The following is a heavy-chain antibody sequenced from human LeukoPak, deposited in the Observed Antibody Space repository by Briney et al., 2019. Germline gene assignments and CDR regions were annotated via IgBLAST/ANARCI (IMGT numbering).Heavy chain of an antibody. CDR2: INPNSGGT. Sequence: VASVKVSCKASGYTFTGYYMHWVRQAPGQGLEWMGWINPNSGGTNYAQKFQGRVTMTRDTSISTAYMELSRLRSDDTAVYYCAREEYCSSTSCYDYFDYWGQGTLVTVSS. D-gene: IGHD2-2*01. V-gene: IGHV1-2*02. CDR1: GYTFTGYY. J-gene: IGHJ4*02. CDR3: AREEYCSSTSCYDYFDY.